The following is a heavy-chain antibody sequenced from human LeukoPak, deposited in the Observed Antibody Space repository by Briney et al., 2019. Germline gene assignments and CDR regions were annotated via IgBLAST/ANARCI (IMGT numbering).Heavy chain of an antibody. CDR2: IYSGGST. Sequence: GGSLRLSCAASGFTVSSNYMSWVRQAPGKGLEWVSVIYSGGSTYYADSVEGRFTISRDNSKNTLFLQMHSLRAEDTAVYYCARGAIFVGGVGAQDYWGQGTLVTVSS. CDR1: GFTVSSNY. CDR3: ARGAIFVGGVGAQDY. V-gene: IGHV3-53*01. J-gene: IGHJ4*02. D-gene: IGHD1-26*01.